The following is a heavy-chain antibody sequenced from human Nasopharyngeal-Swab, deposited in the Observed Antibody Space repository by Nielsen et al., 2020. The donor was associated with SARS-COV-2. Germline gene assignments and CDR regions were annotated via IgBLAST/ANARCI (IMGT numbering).Heavy chain of an antibody. J-gene: IGHJ4*02. Sequence: ASVKVPCKVSGYTLTEISMHWVRQAPGKGLEWMGGFDPEDGETIYAQKFQGRVTMTEDTSTDTAYMELSSLRSEDTAVYYCATYPLRSGYYTGREFDYWGQGTLVTVSS. CDR2: FDPEDGET. CDR1: GYTLTEIS. CDR3: ATYPLRSGYYTGREFDY. V-gene: IGHV1-24*01. D-gene: IGHD3-3*01.